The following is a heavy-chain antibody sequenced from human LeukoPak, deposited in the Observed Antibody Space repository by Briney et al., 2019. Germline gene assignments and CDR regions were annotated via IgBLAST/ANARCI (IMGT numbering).Heavy chain of an antibody. Sequence: SSETLSLTCTVSGGSISRGDCYWSWIRQPPGKGLEWIGYIYYSGSTYYNPSLKSRVTISVDTSKNQFALKLSSVTAADTDVYYCARAPSDYGDYEMVDYWGQGTLVTVSS. CDR2: IYYSGST. V-gene: IGHV4-30-4*08. CDR3: ARAPSDYGDYEMVDY. D-gene: IGHD4-17*01. J-gene: IGHJ4*02. CDR1: GGSISRGDCY.